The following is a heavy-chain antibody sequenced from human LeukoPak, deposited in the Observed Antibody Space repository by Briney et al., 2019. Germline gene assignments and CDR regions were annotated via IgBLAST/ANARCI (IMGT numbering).Heavy chain of an antibody. D-gene: IGHD2-15*01. Sequence: ASVRVSCKASGYTFTIYGISWVRQAPGQGLEWMGWISAYNGNTNYAQKLQGRVTMTTDTSTSTAYMELRSLRSDDTAVYYCAREDCSGGSCYLNWFDPWGQGTLVTVSS. CDR3: AREDCSGGSCYLNWFDP. CDR2: ISAYNGNT. J-gene: IGHJ5*02. V-gene: IGHV1-18*01. CDR1: GYTFTIYG.